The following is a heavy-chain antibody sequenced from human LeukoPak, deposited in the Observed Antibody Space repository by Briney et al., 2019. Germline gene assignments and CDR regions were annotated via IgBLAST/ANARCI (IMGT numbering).Heavy chain of an antibody. Sequence: ASVKVSCKASGYTFTGYYMHWVRQAPGLGLEWMGWINPNSGGTNYAQKFQGRVTMTRDTSISTAYMELSRLRSDDTAVYYCASSIAVAGTGFDYWGQGTLVTVSS. CDR3: ASSIAVAGTGFDY. CDR2: INPNSGGT. CDR1: GYTFTGYY. J-gene: IGHJ4*02. V-gene: IGHV1-2*02. D-gene: IGHD6-19*01.